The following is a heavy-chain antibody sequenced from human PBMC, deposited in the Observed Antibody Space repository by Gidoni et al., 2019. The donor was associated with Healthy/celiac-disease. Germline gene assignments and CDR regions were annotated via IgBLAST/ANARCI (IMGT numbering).Heavy chain of an antibody. V-gene: IGHV3-23*01. CDR1: AFTFSSYA. CDR2: MSGSGGST. CDR3: AKDSDTAMVNYFDY. D-gene: IGHD5-18*01. J-gene: IGHJ4*02. Sequence: EVQLLESGGGLVQPGGSLRLSCPASAFTFSSYAMSWVRQAPGKGLEWVSAMSGSGGSTYYADTVKGRFTISRDNTKNTLYLQMNSLRAEDTAVYYCAKDSDTAMVNYFDYWGQGTLVTVSS.